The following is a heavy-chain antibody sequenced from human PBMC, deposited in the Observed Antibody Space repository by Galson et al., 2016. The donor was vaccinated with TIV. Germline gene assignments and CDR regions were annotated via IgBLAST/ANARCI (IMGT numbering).Heavy chain of an antibody. Sequence: SLRLSCAATGFTFRSFAMHWVRRAPGKGLEWMAVISFDGNIENYAESVKGRFSISRDNSKNTLYLEMNSLRVDDTAVYYCAKTRDSTSRYYFDYWGHGTPATVSS. CDR1: GFTFRSFA. D-gene: IGHD2/OR15-2a*01. CDR3: AKTRDSTSRYYFDY. CDR2: ISFDGNIE. J-gene: IGHJ4*01. V-gene: IGHV3-30*18.